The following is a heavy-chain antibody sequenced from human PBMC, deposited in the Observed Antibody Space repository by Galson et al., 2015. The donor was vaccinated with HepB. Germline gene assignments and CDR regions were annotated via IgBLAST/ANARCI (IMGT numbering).Heavy chain of an antibody. CDR3: AKVWFGELLNWFDP. V-gene: IGHV3-23*01. CDR2: ISGSGGST. CDR1: GFTFSSYA. J-gene: IGHJ5*02. Sequence: SLRLSCVASGFTFSSYAMSWVRQAPGKGLEWVSAISGSGGSTYYADSVKGRFTISRDNSKNTLYLQMNSLRAEDTAVYYCAKVWFGELLNWFDPWGQGTLVTVS. D-gene: IGHD3-10*01.